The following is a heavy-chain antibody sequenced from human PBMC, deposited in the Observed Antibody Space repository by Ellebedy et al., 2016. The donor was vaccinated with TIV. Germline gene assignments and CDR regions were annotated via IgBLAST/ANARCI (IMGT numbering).Heavy chain of an antibody. CDR3: AKLDSSGYYYGRFDY. CDR2: ISASGIST. CDR1: GFSFSNFA. D-gene: IGHD3-22*01. Sequence: GGSLRLSCGASGFSFSNFAMTWVRQAPGKGLEWVSSISASGISTDYADSVRGRVTISRDNSRNTLYLQMDSLRADDTAGYYCAKLDSSGYYYGRFDYWGQGTLVTVSS. V-gene: IGHV3-23*01. J-gene: IGHJ4*02.